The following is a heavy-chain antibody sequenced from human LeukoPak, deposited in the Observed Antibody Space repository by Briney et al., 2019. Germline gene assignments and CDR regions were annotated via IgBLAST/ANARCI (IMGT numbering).Heavy chain of an antibody. CDR1: GGSISSYY. D-gene: IGHD1-7*01. J-gene: IGHJ5*02. V-gene: IGHV4-59*12. CDR2: IFSSGST. Sequence: PSETLSLTCTVSGGSISSYYWSWIRQPPGKGLEWIGYIFSSGSTSYNPSLRSRVTVSFDTTKNQFSLNLISVSAADTAVYFCAREAWAGTTSGWFDPWGQGILVTVSS. CDR3: AREAWAGTTSGWFDP.